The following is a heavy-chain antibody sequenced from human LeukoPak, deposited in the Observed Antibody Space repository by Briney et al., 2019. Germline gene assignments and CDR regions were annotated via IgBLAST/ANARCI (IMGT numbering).Heavy chain of an antibody. J-gene: IGHJ1*01. CDR1: GGTFSSYA. V-gene: IGHV1-69*01. CDR2: IIPIFGTA. D-gene: IGHD6-19*01. CDR3: ARGLAVAALEYFQH. Sequence: SVKVSCKASGGTFSSYAISWVRQAPGQELEWMGGIIPIFGTANYAQKFQGRVTITADESTSTAYMELSSLRSEDTAVYYCARGLAVAALEYFQHWGQGTLVTVSS.